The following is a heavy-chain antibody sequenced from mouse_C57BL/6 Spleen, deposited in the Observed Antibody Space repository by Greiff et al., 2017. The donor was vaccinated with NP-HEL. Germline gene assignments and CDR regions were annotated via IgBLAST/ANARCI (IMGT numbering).Heavy chain of an antibody. V-gene: IGHV3-1*01. Sequence: EVQLQQSGPGMVKPSQSLSLTCTVTGYSITSGYDWHWIRHFPGNKLEWMGYISYSGSTNYNPSLKSRISITHDTSKNHFFLKLNSVTTEDTATYYCAREGLPYYFDYWGQGTTLTVSS. J-gene: IGHJ2*01. CDR3: AREGLPYYFDY. D-gene: IGHD2-4*01. CDR2: ISYSGST. CDR1: GYSITSGYD.